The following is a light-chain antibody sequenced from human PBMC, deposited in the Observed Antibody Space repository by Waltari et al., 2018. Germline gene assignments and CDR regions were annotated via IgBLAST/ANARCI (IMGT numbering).Light chain of an antibody. V-gene: IGLV2-18*02. CDR1: SSDVGSYNR. CDR3: SSYTSSSTWV. CDR2: EVS. J-gene: IGLJ1*01. Sequence: QSALTQPPSVSGSPGLSVTIPCTGTSSDVGSYNRVSWYQQPPDTAPKLIIYEVSDRPAGVPDRFSGSKSANTAFLTISGLQAEDEADYFCSSYTSSSTWVFGTGTKVTVL.